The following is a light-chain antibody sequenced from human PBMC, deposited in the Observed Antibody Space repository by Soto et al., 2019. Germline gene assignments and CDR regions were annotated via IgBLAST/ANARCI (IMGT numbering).Light chain of an antibody. V-gene: IGLV1-40*01. CDR1: SSNIVAGYE. CDR3: QSYDSSLSVLYV. Sequence: QSVLTQPPSVSGAPGQRVTISCTGSSSNIVAGYEVHWFQQLPGTAPKLLIYGNTNRPSGVPDRFSGSKSDTSASLAITGLQPEDEADYYCQSYDSSLSVLYVFGTGTKLTVL. CDR2: GNT. J-gene: IGLJ1*01.